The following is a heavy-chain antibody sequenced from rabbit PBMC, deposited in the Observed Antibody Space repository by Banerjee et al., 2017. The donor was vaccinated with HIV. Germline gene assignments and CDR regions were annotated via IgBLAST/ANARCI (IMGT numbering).Heavy chain of an antibody. CDR3: ARDLAAVTGWNFGL. CDR1: GFSFSSYG. J-gene: IGHJ4*01. V-gene: IGHV1S40*01. CDR2: INTVSVST. D-gene: IGHD7-1*01. Sequence: QSLEESGGDLVKPGASLTLTCTASGFSFSSYGVSWVRQAPGKGLEWIGYINTVSVSTDYASWAKGRFTISRTSSTTVTLQMTSLTAADTATYFCARDLAAVTGWNFGLWGPGTLVTVS.